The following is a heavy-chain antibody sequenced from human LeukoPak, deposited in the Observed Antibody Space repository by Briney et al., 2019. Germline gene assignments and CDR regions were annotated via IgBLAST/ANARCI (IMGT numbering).Heavy chain of an antibody. CDR3: ARRTTQPLNRSWFDP. J-gene: IGHJ5*02. Sequence: SETLSLTCTVSGGSISSSSYYWGWIRQPPGKGLEWIGSIYYSGSTYYNLSLKGRFTIYVDTSKNQFSLKLSSLTAADTAVYYCARRTTQPLNRSWFDPWGQGTLVTVSS. D-gene: IGHD1-14*01. V-gene: IGHV4-39*01. CDR1: GGSISSSSYY. CDR2: IYYSGST.